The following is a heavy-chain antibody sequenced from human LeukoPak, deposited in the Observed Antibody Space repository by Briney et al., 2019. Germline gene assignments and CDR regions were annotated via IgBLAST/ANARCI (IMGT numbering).Heavy chain of an antibody. CDR3: ASCSSSSFYDY. Sequence: GGSLRLSCAASGLTFSRYWMTWFRQAPGMGLEWVANIKQDGSEKYYVDSVKGRFTISRDNSKNTLYPQMNSLRAEDTAVYYCASCSSSSFYDYWGQGTLVTVSS. CDR2: IKQDGSEK. J-gene: IGHJ4*02. V-gene: IGHV3-7*03. CDR1: GLTFSRYW. D-gene: IGHD6-6*01.